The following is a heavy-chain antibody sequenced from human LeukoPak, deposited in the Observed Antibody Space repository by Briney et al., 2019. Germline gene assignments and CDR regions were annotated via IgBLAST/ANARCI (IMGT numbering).Heavy chain of an antibody. CDR2: IYYSGST. Sequence: SETLSLTCTVSGGSISSYYWSWIRQPPGKGLEWIGYIYYSGSTNYNPSLKSRVTISVDTSKNQLSLKLSSVTAADTAVYYCARVPVVPATLYYYYGMDVWGQGTTVTVSS. D-gene: IGHD2-2*01. V-gene: IGHV4-59*01. J-gene: IGHJ6*02. CDR1: GGSISSYY. CDR3: ARVPVVPATLYYYYGMDV.